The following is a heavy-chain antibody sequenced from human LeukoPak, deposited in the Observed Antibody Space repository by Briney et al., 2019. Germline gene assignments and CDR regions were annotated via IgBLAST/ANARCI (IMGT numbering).Heavy chain of an antibody. V-gene: IGHV4-34*01. D-gene: IGHD1-14*01. Sequence: SETLSLTCAVYGGSFSGYYWSWIRQPPGKGLEWIGEINHSGSTNYNPSLKSRVTISVDTSKNQFSLKLSSVTAADTAVYYYGRKRAFDYWGQGTLVTVSS. CDR1: GGSFSGYY. CDR2: INHSGST. CDR3: GRKRAFDY. J-gene: IGHJ4*02.